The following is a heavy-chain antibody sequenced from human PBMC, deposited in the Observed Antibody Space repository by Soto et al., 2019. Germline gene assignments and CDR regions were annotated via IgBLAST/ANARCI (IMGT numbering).Heavy chain of an antibody. CDR1: GGSFSGYY. CDR2: INHSGST. D-gene: IGHD4-17*01. V-gene: IGHV4-34*01. CDR3: ARGMTTVTTRSDWYFDL. Sequence: QVQLQQWGAGLLKPSETLSLTCAVYGGSFSGYYWSWIRQPPGKGLEWIGEINHSGSTNYNPSLKRRVTISVDTSKNQFSLKLSSVTAADTAVYYCARGMTTVTTRSDWYFDLWGRGTLVTVSS. J-gene: IGHJ2*01.